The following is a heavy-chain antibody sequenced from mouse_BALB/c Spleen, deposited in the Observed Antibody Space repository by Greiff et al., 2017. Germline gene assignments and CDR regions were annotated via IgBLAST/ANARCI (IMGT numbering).Heavy chain of an antibody. D-gene: IGHD2-3*01. CDR2: IYPGNSDT. V-gene: IGHV1-5*01. CDR1: GYTFTSYW. J-gene: IGHJ2*01. Sequence: EVHLVESGTVLARPGASVKMSCKASGYTFTSYWMHWVKQRPGQGLEWIGAIYPGNSDTSYNQKFKGKAKLTAVTSTSTAYMELSSLTNEDSAVYYCTLIYDGSTYFDYWGQGTTLTVSS. CDR3: TLIYDGSTYFDY.